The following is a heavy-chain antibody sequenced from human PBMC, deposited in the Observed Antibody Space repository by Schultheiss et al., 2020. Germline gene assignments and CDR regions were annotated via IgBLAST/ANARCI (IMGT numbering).Heavy chain of an antibody. J-gene: IGHJ6*02. D-gene: IGHD3-16*02. Sequence: SETLSLTCAVYGGSFSGYYWSWIRQPPGKGLEWIGEINHSGSTNYNPSLKSRVTISVDTSKNQFSLKLSSVTAADTAVYYCARDYRAALLDYGMDVWGQGTTVTGSS. CDR3: ARDYRAALLDYGMDV. CDR1: GGSFSGYY. V-gene: IGHV4-34*01. CDR2: INHSGST.